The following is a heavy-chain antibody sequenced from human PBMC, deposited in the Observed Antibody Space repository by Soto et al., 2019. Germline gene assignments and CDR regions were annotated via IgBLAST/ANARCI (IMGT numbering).Heavy chain of an antibody. V-gene: IGHV3-23*01. D-gene: IGHD3-16*01. CDR3: ALLNYDYIWGSYDY. CDR1: GFTFSSYA. J-gene: IGHJ4*02. Sequence: GGSLRLSCAASGFTFSSYAMSWVRQAPGKGLEWVSAISGSGGSTYYADSVKGRFTISRDNSKNTLYLQMNSLRAEDTAVYYCALLNYDYIWGSYDYWGQGTLVTVSS. CDR2: ISGSGGST.